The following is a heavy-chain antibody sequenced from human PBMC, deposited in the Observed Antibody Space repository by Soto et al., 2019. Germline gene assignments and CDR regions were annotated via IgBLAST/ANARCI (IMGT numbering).Heavy chain of an antibody. J-gene: IGHJ5*02. V-gene: IGHV4-30-2*01. CDR2: VFLNGST. Sequence: QVRLQESGTGLVNPSQTLSLTCAVSGGSIASGGYSWSWVRQPPGRGLEWIGNVFLNGSTHYGPSLKGRIAVSLDRSKDQFSLKLSSGTAADPAVYFCARVAGDGWYDAWGQGILVTVSS. CDR1: GGSIASGGYS. CDR3: ARVAGDGWYDA.